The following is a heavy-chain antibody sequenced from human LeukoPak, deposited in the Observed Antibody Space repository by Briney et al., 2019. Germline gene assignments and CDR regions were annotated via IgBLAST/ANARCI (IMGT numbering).Heavy chain of an antibody. Sequence: GGSLRLSCVGSGFTFRSHAMSWARQAPEKGLEFVSGIYENGGTTYYADSVKGRFSIPRDNSKNTLYLQMDSLRGEDTAVYYCAKDFRIGYSAHFDYWGQGALVTVSS. CDR3: AKDFRIGYSAHFDY. V-gene: IGHV3-23*01. CDR1: GFTFRSHA. CDR2: IYENGGTT. D-gene: IGHD2-21*01. J-gene: IGHJ4*02.